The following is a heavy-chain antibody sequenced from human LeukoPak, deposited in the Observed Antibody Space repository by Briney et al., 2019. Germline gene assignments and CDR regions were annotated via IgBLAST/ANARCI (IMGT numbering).Heavy chain of an antibody. D-gene: IGHD6-19*01. V-gene: IGHV3-30*02. CDR1: GFTFSSYG. CDR2: IRYDGSNK. J-gene: IGHJ6*03. Sequence: PGGSLRLSCAASGFTFSSYGMHWVRQAPGKGLEWVAFIRYDGSNKYYADSVKGRFTISRDNSKNTLYLQMNSLRAEDTAVYYCAKDGLVYSSGWDPYYYYYYMDVWGKGTTVTVSS. CDR3: AKDGLVYSSGWDPYYYYYYMDV.